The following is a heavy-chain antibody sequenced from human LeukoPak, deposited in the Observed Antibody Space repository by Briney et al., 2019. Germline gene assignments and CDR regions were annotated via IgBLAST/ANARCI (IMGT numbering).Heavy chain of an antibody. CDR2: INHSGST. V-gene: IGHV4-34*01. CDR3: ARGVYCSGDSCYPYYYYCMDV. J-gene: IGHJ6*03. D-gene: IGHD2-15*01. CDR1: GGSFNDYY. Sequence: PSETLSLTCAVYGGSFNDYYWSWIRQPPGKGLEWIGEINHSGSTNYNPSLKSRVTISVDTSKNQFSLKLSSVTAADTAVYYCARGVYCSGDSCYPYYYYCMDVWGKGTTVTVSS.